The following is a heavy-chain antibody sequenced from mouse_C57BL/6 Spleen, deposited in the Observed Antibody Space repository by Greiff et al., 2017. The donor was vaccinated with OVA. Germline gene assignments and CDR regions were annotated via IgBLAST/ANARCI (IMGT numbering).Heavy chain of an antibody. V-gene: IGHV1-18*01. Sequence: VQLKQSGPELVKPGASVKIPCKASGYTFTDYNMDWVKQSHGKSLEWIGDINPNNGGTIYNQKFKGKATLTVDKSSSTAYMELRSLTSEDTAVYYCARGDYGSPGYFDVWGTGTTVTVSS. J-gene: IGHJ1*03. CDR3: ARGDYGSPGYFDV. CDR2: INPNNGGT. CDR1: GYTFTDYN. D-gene: IGHD1-1*01.